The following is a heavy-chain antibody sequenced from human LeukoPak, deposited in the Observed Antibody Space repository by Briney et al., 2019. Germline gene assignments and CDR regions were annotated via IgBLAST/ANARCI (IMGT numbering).Heavy chain of an antibody. CDR2: IYSGGST. D-gene: IGHD3-3*01. J-gene: IGHJ6*03. CDR1: GFTVSSNY. Sequence: GGSLRLSCAASGFTVSSNYMSWVRQAPGKGLEWVSVIYSGGSTYYADSVKGRFTISRDNSKNTLYLQMNSLRAEDTAVYYCARVNYFWSGYYYYYYMDVWGKGTTVTVSS. CDR3: ARVNYFWSGYYYYYYMDV. V-gene: IGHV3-53*01.